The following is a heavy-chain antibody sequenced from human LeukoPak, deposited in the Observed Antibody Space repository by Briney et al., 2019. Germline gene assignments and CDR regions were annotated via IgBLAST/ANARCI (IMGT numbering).Heavy chain of an antibody. J-gene: IGHJ5*01. CDR1: DGSITNYY. D-gene: IGHD4-17*01. V-gene: IGHV4-59*08. CDR2: SHYSKTT. CDR3: ARHAGNHYGDFFDC. Sequence: SETLSLTCTVSDGSITNYYWSWIRQPPGKGLEWIAYSHYSKTTTYHPSLRSRATVSVDASKNQFSLKLSSVTAADTAVYYCARHAGNHYGDFFDCWGQGTLVTVSS.